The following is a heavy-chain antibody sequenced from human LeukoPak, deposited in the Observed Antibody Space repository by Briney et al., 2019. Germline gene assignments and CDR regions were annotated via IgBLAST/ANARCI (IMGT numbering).Heavy chain of an antibody. CDR2: ISGSGGST. CDR3: AKDLGYYDSSGYSN. CDR1: GFTFSSYA. D-gene: IGHD3-22*01. Sequence: GGSLRLSCAASGFTFSSYAMSWVRQAPGKGLEWVSVISGSGGSTYYADSVKGRFTISRDNAKNSLYLQMNSLRAEDTALYYCAKDLGYYDSSGYSNWGQGTLVTVSS. V-gene: IGHV3-23*01. J-gene: IGHJ4*02.